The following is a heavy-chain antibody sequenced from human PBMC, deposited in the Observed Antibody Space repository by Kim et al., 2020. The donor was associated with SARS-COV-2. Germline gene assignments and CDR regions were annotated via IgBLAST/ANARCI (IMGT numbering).Heavy chain of an antibody. CDR2: IIPIFGTA. Sequence: SVKVSCKASGGTFSSYAISWVRQAPGQGLEWMGGIIPIFGTANYAQKFQGRVTITADESTSTAYMELSSLRSEDTAVYYCARAGHTHTYYYDSSGYYAYYFDYWGQGTLVTVSS. CDR1: GGTFSSYA. CDR3: ARAGHTHTYYYDSSGYYAYYFDY. D-gene: IGHD3-22*01. J-gene: IGHJ4*02. V-gene: IGHV1-69*13.